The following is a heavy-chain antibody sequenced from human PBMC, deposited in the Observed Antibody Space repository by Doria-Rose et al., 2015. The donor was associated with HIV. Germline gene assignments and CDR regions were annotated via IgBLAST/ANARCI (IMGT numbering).Heavy chain of an antibody. CDR1: GYTFTRYA. D-gene: IGHD2-2*01. Sequence: QVQLVQSGAEVKKPGASVRVSCKASGYTFTRYAMHWVRQAPGQRPEWMGWINVDNGNTEHSQKFQGRLTITSDPSASTAYMELSSLTSDDTAVYYCAKDRVRVVQAATTLDFWGQGTLVTASS. CDR2: INVDNGNT. J-gene: IGHJ4*02. CDR3: AKDRVRVVQAATTLDF. V-gene: IGHV1-3*01.